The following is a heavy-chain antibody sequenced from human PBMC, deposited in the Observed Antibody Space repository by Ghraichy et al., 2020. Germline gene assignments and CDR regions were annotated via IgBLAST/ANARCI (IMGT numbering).Heavy chain of an antibody. V-gene: IGHV4-34*01. CDR2: INHSGST. D-gene: IGHD3-10*01. Sequence: TLSLTCAVYGGSFSGYYWSWIRQPPGKGLEWIGEINHSGSTNYNPSLKSRVTISVDTSKNQFSLKLSSVTAADTAVYYCARVIITMVRGVPGWFDPWGQGTLVTVSS. J-gene: IGHJ5*02. CDR3: ARVIITMVRGVPGWFDP. CDR1: GGSFSGYY.